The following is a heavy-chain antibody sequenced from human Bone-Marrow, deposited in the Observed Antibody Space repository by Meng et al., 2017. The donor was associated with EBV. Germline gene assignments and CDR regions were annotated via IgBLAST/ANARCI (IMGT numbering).Heavy chain of an antibody. CDR3: AAPKYCSGTSCYEVFDF. Sequence: QGQLVQSGAEVKKTGSSVRVSCRASGDPRTNYGISWVRQAPGQGLEWMGGIIPVSGTTNYAQKFQDRLTITADESTNTAYMDLSSLGFEDTAMYYCAAPKYCSGTSCYEVFDFWGQGSLVTVSS. V-gene: IGHV1-69*01. CDR2: IIPVSGTT. D-gene: IGHD2-2*01. CDR1: GDPRTNYG. J-gene: IGHJ4*02.